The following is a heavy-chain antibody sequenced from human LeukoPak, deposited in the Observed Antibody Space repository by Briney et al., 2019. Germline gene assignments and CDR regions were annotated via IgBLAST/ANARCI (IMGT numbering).Heavy chain of an antibody. CDR1: GGSISGTNW. CDR2: ISLRGLT. CDR3: SRESGPLSPFGF. V-gene: IGHV4-4*02. D-gene: IGHD1-26*01. Sequence: SQTLSLTCGVSGGSISGTNWWSWVRQPPGQGLEWIGEISLRGLTNYNPSLRSRLTMSLDESKNQVSLNLTSVTAADTAVYYCSRESGPLSPFGFWGQGTLVSVHS. J-gene: IGHJ4*02.